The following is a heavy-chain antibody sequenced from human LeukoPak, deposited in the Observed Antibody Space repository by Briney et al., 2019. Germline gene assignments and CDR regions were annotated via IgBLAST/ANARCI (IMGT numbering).Heavy chain of an antibody. Sequence: GGSLRLSCAASGFTFSSYAMTWVRQAPGKGLEWVSAVSGHGGKTYYAESVKGRFTISRDNSNNILFLQMSSLRAEDTALYYCAKANSGTSYYFDYWGQGTLVTVSS. CDR3: AKANSGTSYYFDY. J-gene: IGHJ4*02. D-gene: IGHD3-10*01. CDR2: VSGHGGKT. CDR1: GFTFSSYA. V-gene: IGHV3-23*01.